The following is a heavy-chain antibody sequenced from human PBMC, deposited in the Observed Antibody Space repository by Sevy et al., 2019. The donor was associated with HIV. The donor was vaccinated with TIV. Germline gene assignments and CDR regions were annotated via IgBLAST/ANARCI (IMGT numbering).Heavy chain of an antibody. Sequence: SETLSLTCSVSGGSMNIYYWSWIRQPPGKRLEWIGFTYYSGTTNYNPSLKSRVTISIDTSKNQFSLKLSSVTAADTAVYYRGRVGFNWNDVDYWGQGILVTVSS. CDR1: GGSMNIYY. D-gene: IGHD1-20*01. J-gene: IGHJ4*02. CDR2: TYYSGTT. CDR3: GRVGFNWNDVDY. V-gene: IGHV4-59*01.